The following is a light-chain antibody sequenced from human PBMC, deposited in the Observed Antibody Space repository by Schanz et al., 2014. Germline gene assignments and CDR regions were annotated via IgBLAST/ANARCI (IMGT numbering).Light chain of an antibody. CDR1: SPNIGINA. V-gene: IGLV1-44*01. Sequence: QSVLTQPPSASGTPGQRVTISCSGGSPNIGINAVNWYQHFPGTAPKLLIYDNNQRPSGIPDRFSGSKSGNTASMTISGLQAEDEASYYCSSYAGDNIWVFGGGTKLTVL. J-gene: IGLJ3*02. CDR2: DNN. CDR3: SSYAGDNIWV.